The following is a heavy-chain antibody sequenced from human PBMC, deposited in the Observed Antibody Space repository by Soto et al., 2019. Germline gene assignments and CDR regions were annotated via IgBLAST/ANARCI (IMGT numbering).Heavy chain of an antibody. CDR2: INPSGGST. Sequence: ASVKVSCKASGYTFTSYYMHWVRQAPGQGLEWMGIINPSGGSTSYAQKFQGRVTMTRDTSTSTVYMELSSLRSEDTAVYYCARDTNRIAAAGTGWFDPWGQGTLVTVSS. D-gene: IGHD6-13*01. CDR1: GYTFTSYY. V-gene: IGHV1-46*01. J-gene: IGHJ5*02. CDR3: ARDTNRIAAAGTGWFDP.